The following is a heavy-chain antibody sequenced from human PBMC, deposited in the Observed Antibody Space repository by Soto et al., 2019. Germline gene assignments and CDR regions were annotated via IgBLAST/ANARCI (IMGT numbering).Heavy chain of an antibody. CDR1: GGSISSYY. D-gene: IGHD5-18*01. J-gene: IGHJ5*02. CDR3: ARAGGYSYGRRNWFDP. V-gene: IGHV4-59*01. CDR2: IYYSGST. Sequence: SETLSLTCTVSGGSISSYYWSWIRQPPGKGLEWIGYIYYSGSTNYNPSLKSRVTISVDTSKNQFSLKLSSVTAADTAVYYCARAGGYSYGRRNWFDPWGQGTLVTVS.